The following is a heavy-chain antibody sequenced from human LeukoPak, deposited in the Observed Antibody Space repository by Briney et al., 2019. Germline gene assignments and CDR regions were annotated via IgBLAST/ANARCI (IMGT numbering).Heavy chain of an antibody. V-gene: IGHV1-2*02. Sequence: ASLKVSCKASGYTFTDYYVHWVRQAPGQGLEWMGWINPNSGGTNSAQQFQGRVTMARDTSTSTAYMELSRLTSDDTAMYYCARAAPRDYAGGSWFFDWFDPWGQGTLVTVSS. CDR1: GYTFTDYY. CDR2: INPNSGGT. D-gene: IGHD2-15*01. J-gene: IGHJ5*02. CDR3: ARAAPRDYAGGSWFFDWFDP.